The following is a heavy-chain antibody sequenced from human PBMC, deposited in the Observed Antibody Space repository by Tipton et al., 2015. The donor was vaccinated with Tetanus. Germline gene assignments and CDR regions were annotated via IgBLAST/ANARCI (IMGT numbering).Heavy chain of an antibody. CDR2: SWYDGIDK. CDR1: GFIFSSYG. J-gene: IGHJ4*02. CDR3: AREADCSGGRCFSGVFDN. Sequence: SLRLSCAASGFIFSSYGIHWVRQAPGKGLEWVAASWYDGIDKYYADSVKGRFTISRDNSKNTLYLQMNSLRAEDTAVYYCAREADCSGGRCFSGVFDNGGQGAQVTVSS. V-gene: IGHV3-33*01. D-gene: IGHD2-15*01.